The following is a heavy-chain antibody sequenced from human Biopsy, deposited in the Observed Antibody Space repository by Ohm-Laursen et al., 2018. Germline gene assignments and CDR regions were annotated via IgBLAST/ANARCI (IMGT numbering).Heavy chain of an antibody. D-gene: IGHD2-21*02. J-gene: IGHJ4*02. V-gene: IGHV6-1*01. CDR2: TFYRAKWYT. CDR1: GDSVSSNRAA. Sequence: QTLSLTCAISGDSVSSNRAAWNWIRQSPSRGLEWLGRTFYRAKWYTDFAVSVKSRITLTPDPSTNQFSLQLNSVTPDDTAVYYCARSGSDSLNYYFDFWGQGTLVTVPS. CDR3: ARSGSDSLNYYFDF.